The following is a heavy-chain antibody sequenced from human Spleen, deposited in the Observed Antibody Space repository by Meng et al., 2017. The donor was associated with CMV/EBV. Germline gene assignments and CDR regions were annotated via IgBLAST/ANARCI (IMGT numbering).Heavy chain of an antibody. CDR3: ARDIVGATTYYYGMDV. CDR2: IQPKSGGT. D-gene: IGHD1-26*01. J-gene: IGHJ6*02. CDR1: GYTFTGYY. V-gene: IGHV1-2*02. Sequence: ASVKVSCKASGYTFTGYYIHWVRQAPGQGLEWMGWIQPKSGGTNYAQKFQGRVTMTRDTSTSTVYMELSSLRSEDTAVYYCARDIVGATTYYYGMDVWGQGTTVTVSS.